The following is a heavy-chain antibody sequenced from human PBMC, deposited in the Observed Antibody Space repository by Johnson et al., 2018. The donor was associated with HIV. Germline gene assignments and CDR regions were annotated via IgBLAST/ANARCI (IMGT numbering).Heavy chain of an antibody. D-gene: IGHD6-19*01. CDR1: GFTFDDYA. V-gene: IGHV3-9*01. CDR3: AKDGIAVAGRAAFDI. CDR2: ISCNSGSI. Sequence: VQLVEYGGGLVQPGRSLRLSCAASGFTFDDYAMHWVRQAPGKGLEWVSGISCNSGSIGYADSVKGRFTISRDNAKNSLYVQMNSLRAEDTALYYCAKDGIAVAGRAAFDIWGQGTMVTVSS. J-gene: IGHJ3*02.